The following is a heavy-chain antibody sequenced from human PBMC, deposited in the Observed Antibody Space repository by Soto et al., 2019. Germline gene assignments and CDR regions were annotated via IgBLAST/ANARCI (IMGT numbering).Heavy chain of an antibody. D-gene: IGHD2-2*01. Sequence: SVKVSCKASGGTFSSYAISWVRQAPGQGLEWMGGILPIFGTANYAQKFQGRVTITADESTSTAYMELSSLRPEDTAVYYCARSVSFRYQLLKRGMDVWGQGTKVTVS. CDR1: GGTFSSYA. V-gene: IGHV1-69*13. CDR2: ILPIFGTA. CDR3: ARSVSFRYQLLKRGMDV. J-gene: IGHJ6*02.